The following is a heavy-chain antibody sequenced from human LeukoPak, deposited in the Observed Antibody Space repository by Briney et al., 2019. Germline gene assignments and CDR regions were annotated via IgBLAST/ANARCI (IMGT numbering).Heavy chain of an antibody. Sequence: EGSLRLSCAASGFIFNDNALHWVRQAPGRGLEWVAVISHDGVNKYYADSVRGRFTISRDDSKNTLYLQMNSLRDEDTSVYYCARAGITGTRGYIDYWGQGTLVTVSS. V-gene: IGHV3-30-3*01. D-gene: IGHD1-7*01. CDR3: ARAGITGTRGYIDY. CDR2: ISHDGVNK. J-gene: IGHJ4*02. CDR1: GFIFNDNA.